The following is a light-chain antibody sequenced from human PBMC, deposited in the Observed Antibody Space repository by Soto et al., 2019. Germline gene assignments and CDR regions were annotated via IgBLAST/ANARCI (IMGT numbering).Light chain of an antibody. CDR2: FSN. J-gene: IGLJ3*02. CDR1: SSNIGSNT. V-gene: IGLV1-44*01. CDR3: AAWDDSLNGWV. Sequence: QSVLTQPPSASGTPGQRVTISCSGSSSNIGSNTVNWYQQLPGTAPKLLIYFSNQRPSGVPDRFSGSKSGTSASLAISGLRSEDEADYYCAAWDDSLNGWVFGGGTKLTVL.